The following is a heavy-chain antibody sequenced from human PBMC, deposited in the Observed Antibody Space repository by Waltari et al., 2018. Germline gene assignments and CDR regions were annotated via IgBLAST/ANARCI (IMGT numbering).Heavy chain of an antibody. CDR2: ISGCVIST. D-gene: IGHD3-22*01. V-gene: IGHV3-23*01. CDR3: AKDRHGYFQPVDS. CDR1: GLIFNSRA. J-gene: IGHJ4*02. Sequence: EVQLLESGGNLVQSGGSLRLSCAASGLIFNSRAMGWVRQAPGKGFGWVSTISGCVISTYYADSVKGRFTISRDNSKNTLSLQMNSLRAEDTAIYYCAKDRHGYFQPVDSWGQGTLVTVSS.